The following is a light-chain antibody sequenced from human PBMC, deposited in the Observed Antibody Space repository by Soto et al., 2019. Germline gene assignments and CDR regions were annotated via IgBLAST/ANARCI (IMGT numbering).Light chain of an antibody. J-gene: IGLJ2*01. CDR3: QSYDSGLSGSV. CDR2: DNA. Sequence: QPVLTQPPSVSGAPGQGVTISCTGSSSNIGARHDVHWYQQLPGAAPKLLIYDNANRPSGVPGRFSGSKSGTSASLVITGLQVEDEADYYCQSYDSGLSGSVFGGGTKLTVL. V-gene: IGLV1-40*01. CDR1: SSNIGARHD.